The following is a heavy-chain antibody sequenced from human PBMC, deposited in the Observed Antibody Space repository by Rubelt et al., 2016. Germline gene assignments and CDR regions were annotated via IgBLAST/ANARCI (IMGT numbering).Heavy chain of an antibody. CDR2: INHSGST. CDR1: GGSFSGYY. V-gene: IGHV4-34*01. Sequence: KPSETLSLTCAVYGGSFSGYYWSWIRQPPGKGLEWIGEINHSGSTNYNPSLKSRVTISVDTSKNQFSLKLSSVTAADTAVYYCARVEIVVVPAVTHYNYHQYGMDVWGQGTTVTVSS. CDR3: ARVEIVVVPAVTHYNYHQYGMDV. J-gene: IGHJ6*02. D-gene: IGHD2-2*01.